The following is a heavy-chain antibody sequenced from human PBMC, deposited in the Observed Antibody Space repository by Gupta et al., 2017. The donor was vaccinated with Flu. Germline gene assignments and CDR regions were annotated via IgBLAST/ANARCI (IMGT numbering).Heavy chain of an antibody. D-gene: IGHD2-15*01. CDR3: AKDQREYCSGGSCYPQIFHY. V-gene: IGHV3-30*18. Sequence: QVQLVASGGGVVQPGRSLRLSCSVSGFTLRAYGTHWVRQAPGQGLEWVAVISYDGTYKRYADSVKGRFTISRDNSKNTLYLQMNTLRTEDTAVYYCAKDQREYCSGGSCYPQIFHYWGQGTLVTVSS. CDR2: ISYDGTYK. J-gene: IGHJ4*02. CDR1: GFTLRAYG.